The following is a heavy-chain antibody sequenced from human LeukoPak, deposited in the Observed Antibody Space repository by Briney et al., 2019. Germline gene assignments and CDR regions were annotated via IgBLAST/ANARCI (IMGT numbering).Heavy chain of an antibody. CDR2: IYYSGNT. CDR3: ARGGLINYGGNGGWFDP. Sequence: SETLSLTCTVSGVSISSSNSYWGWIRQPPGKGLEWIGSIYYSGNTYYNASLKSQVSISIDTSKNQFSLRLTSVTAADTAVYYCARGGLINYGGNGGWFDPWGQGTLVTVSS. V-gene: IGHV4-39*01. CDR1: GVSISSSNSY. J-gene: IGHJ5*02. D-gene: IGHD4-23*01.